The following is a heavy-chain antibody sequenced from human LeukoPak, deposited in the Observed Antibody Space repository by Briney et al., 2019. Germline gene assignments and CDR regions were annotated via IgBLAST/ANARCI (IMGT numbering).Heavy chain of an antibody. J-gene: IGHJ5*02. V-gene: IGHV1-69*02. CDR2: IIPILGIA. Sequence: SVKVSCKASGGTFSSYTISWVRQAPGQGLEWMGRIIPILGIANYAQKFQGRVTITADKSTSTAYVELSSLRSEDTAVYHCARGGEDIVVVPAASTGYNWFDPWGQGTLVTVSS. CDR1: GGTFSSYT. CDR3: ARGGEDIVVVPAASTGYNWFDP. D-gene: IGHD2-2*01.